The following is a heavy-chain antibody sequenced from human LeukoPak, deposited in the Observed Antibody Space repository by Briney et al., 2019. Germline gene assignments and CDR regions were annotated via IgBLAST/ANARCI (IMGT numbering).Heavy chain of an antibody. CDR3: ARAHSAYSYDY. D-gene: IGHD3-22*01. J-gene: IGHJ4*02. CDR2: INANNGGT. Sequence: ASVKVSCKASGYTFSGYYMHWVRQAPGQGLEWMGWINANNGGTIYAQKFQGGVTMTRDTSISTAYMELSRLRSDDTAVYYCARAHSAYSYDYWGQGTLVLVSS. V-gene: IGHV1-2*02. CDR1: GYTFSGYY.